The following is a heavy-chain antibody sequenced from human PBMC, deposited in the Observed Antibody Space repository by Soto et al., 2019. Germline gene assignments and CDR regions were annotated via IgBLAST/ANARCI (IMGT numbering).Heavy chain of an antibody. CDR1: GGSISSSSYY. V-gene: IGHV4-39*01. D-gene: IGHD2-15*01. CDR2: IYYSGTS. Sequence: PSETLSLTCVVSGGSISSSSYYWDWIRQPPGKGLEWIGTIYYSGTSNYNPSLTGRVTISVDTSKNQFSLKLTSVTAADTAVYYCARHAIGVVVPAAIRNWGQGSLVTAPQ. CDR3: ARHAIGVVVPAAIRN. J-gene: IGHJ4*02.